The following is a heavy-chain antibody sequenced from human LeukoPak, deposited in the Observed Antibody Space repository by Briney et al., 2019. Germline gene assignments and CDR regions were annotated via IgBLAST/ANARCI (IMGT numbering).Heavy chain of an antibody. Sequence: SETLSLTCAVSGGSISSSNWWSWVRQPPGKGLEWIGEIYHSGSTNYNPSLKGRVTISVDKSKNQFSLKLSSVTAADTAVYYCARGPSRLRSGSSRNWFDPWGQGTLVTVSS. CDR1: GGSISSSNW. CDR3: ARGPSRLRSGSSRNWFDP. D-gene: IGHD1-26*01. V-gene: IGHV4-4*02. CDR2: IYHSGST. J-gene: IGHJ5*02.